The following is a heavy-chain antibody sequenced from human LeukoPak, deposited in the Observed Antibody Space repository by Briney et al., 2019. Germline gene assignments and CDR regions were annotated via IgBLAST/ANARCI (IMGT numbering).Heavy chain of an antibody. J-gene: IGHJ4*02. D-gene: IGHD4-23*01. CDR3: ARGAAVASPHY. V-gene: IGHV4-39*01. CDR1: GGSISSSSYY. Sequence: PSETLSLTCTVSGGSISSSSYYWGWIRQPPGKGLEWIGSIYYSGSTYYNPSLKSRVTISVDTSKNQFSLKLSSVTAADTAVYYCARGAAVASPHYWGQGTLVTVPS. CDR2: IYYSGST.